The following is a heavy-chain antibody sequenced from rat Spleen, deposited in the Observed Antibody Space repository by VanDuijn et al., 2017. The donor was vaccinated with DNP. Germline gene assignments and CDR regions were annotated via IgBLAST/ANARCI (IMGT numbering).Heavy chain of an antibody. CDR3: ARSTIAAIAMDA. J-gene: IGHJ4*01. Sequence: EVQLVESGGGLVQPGRSLKLSCAASGFTFSDYNMAWVRQVPGKGLEWVASITSSGGSTYYPDSVKGRFTISRDNAKNTLYLQMNSLRSEDTATYYCARSTIAAIAMDAWGQGTSVTVSS. CDR1: GFTFSDYN. CDR2: ITSSGGST. V-gene: IGHV5S23*01. D-gene: IGHD1-2*01.